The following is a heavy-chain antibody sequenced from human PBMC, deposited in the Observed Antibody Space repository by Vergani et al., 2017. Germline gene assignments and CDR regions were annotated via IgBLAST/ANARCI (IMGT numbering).Heavy chain of an antibody. D-gene: IGHD2-2*02. CDR2: ISGSGGST. CDR1: GFTFSSYS. CDR3: AKDRSSYMATNDAFDI. J-gene: IGHJ3*02. Sequence: EVQLVESGGGLVKPGGSLRLSCAASGFTFSSYSMNWVRQAPGKGLEWVSAISGSGGSTYYADSVKGRFTISRDNSKNTLYLQMNSLRAEDTAVYYCAKDRSSYMATNDAFDIWGQGTMVTVSS. V-gene: IGHV3-23*04.